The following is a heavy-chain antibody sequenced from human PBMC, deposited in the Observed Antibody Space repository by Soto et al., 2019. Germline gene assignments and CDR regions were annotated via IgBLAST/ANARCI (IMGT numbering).Heavy chain of an antibody. Sequence: GGSLRLSCAASGFSFSSYAMSWVRQAPGKGLEWVSSISGSGAYTYYPDSVKGRFSISRDNSKKTLFLQMNSLRAEDSAVYYCAKHLADYDSGSFRWLDPWGQGTLVTVS. D-gene: IGHD3-10*01. CDR2: ISGSGAYT. CDR1: GFSFSSYA. V-gene: IGHV3-23*01. CDR3: AKHLADYDSGSFRWLDP. J-gene: IGHJ5*02.